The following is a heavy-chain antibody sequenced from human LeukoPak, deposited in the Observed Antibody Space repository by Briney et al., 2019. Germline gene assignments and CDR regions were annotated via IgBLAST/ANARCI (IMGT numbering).Heavy chain of an antibody. CDR1: GVTINNYW. D-gene: IGHD5-18*01. J-gene: IGHJ4*02. Sequence: PGVSLRLSCAASGVTINNYWMSWVRQDPGKGLEWVANIKQDGSEKYYVDSVKGRFTISRDNAKNSVYLQMNSLRAEDTAVYYCARENTAVPGGDCWGQGTLVTVSS. CDR2: IKQDGSEK. CDR3: ARENTAVPGGDC. V-gene: IGHV3-7*01.